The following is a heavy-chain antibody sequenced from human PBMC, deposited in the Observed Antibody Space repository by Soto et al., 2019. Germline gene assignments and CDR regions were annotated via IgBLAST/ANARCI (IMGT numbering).Heavy chain of an antibody. CDR2: IIPILITP. J-gene: IGHJ6*02. V-gene: IGHV1-69*08. CDR1: GGTISTYS. Sequence: QVQLVQSGAEVKKPGSSLKVSCKASGGTISTYSISWVRQAPGQGLEWMGNIIPILITPNYAQKFQGRVTITADKSTSTAYMEFSRLRSEDTGGFYFSLRAAALNRYRLGVWGQGTTVTVSS. CDR3: SLRAAALNRYRLGV. D-gene: IGHD2-2*01.